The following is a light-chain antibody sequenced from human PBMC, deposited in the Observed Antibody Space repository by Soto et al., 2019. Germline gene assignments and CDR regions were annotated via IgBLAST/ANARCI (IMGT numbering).Light chain of an antibody. CDR3: QQYKSWPPLT. Sequence: DIVMTQSPAILSVSLGERATLSCLASQSISDNLAWYQQRSGQAPRLLIYGASTRATGVPARFSGSGSGKEFTLTISSLQSDDFAIYYCQQYKSWPPLTFGGGTKVE. V-gene: IGKV3-15*01. CDR1: QSISDN. CDR2: GAS. J-gene: IGKJ4*01.